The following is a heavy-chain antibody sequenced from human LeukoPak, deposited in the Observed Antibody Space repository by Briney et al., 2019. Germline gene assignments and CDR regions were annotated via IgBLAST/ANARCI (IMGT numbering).Heavy chain of an antibody. CDR1: GGTFSSYA. J-gene: IGHJ4*02. V-gene: IGHV1-69*04. CDR2: IVPILGIA. CDR3: ARDLPDCSSTSCYRLSGSYRFTLVDY. Sequence: SVKVSCKASGGTFSSYAISWVRQAPGQGLEWMGRIVPILGIANYAQKFQGRVTITADKSTGTAYMELSSLRSEDTAVYYCARDLPDCSSTSCYRLSGSYRFTLVDYWGQGTLVTVSS. D-gene: IGHD2-2*02.